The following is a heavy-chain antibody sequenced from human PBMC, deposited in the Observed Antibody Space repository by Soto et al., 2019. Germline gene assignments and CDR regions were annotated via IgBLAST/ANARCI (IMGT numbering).Heavy chain of an antibody. V-gene: IGHV4-31*03. CDR1: GGSISSGGYY. D-gene: IGHD3-10*01. CDR3: ARDCVSFTMVRGVTYYGMDV. Sequence: QVQLQESGPGLVKPSQTLSLTCTVSGGSISSGGYYWSWIRQHPGKGLEWIGYIYYSGSTYYNPSLKRRVTISVDTSKNQFPLKLSSVTAADTAVYYCARDCVSFTMVRGVTYYGMDVWGQGTTVTVSS. CDR2: IYYSGST. J-gene: IGHJ6*02.